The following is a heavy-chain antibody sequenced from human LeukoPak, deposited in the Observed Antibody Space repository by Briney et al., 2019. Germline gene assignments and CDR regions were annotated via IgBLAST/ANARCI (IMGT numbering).Heavy chain of an antibody. J-gene: IGHJ4*02. CDR3: ARIRSY. Sequence: GGSLRLSCAASGFTFSSYAMHWVRQAPGKGLEWVAVISYDGSNKYYADSVKGRFTISRDNSKNTLCLQMNSLRAEDAAVYYCARIRSYWGQGTLVTVSS. V-gene: IGHV3-30-3*01. CDR2: ISYDGSNK. CDR1: GFTFSSYA.